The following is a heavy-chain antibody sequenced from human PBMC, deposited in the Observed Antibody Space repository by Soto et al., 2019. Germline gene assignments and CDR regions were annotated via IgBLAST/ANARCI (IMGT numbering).Heavy chain of an antibody. J-gene: IGHJ1*01. CDR3: ARWGTTGGLDV. V-gene: IGHV3-30*19. Sequence: QVQLVESGGGVVQPGTSPRLSCVGSGFTFRSYVIHWVRQAPGKGLEWVALTSYDGSGKYYGDSVRGRFTISRDNSRNTVDLQMDSLRLEDTALYYCARWGTTGGLDVWGQGTLVSVSS. CDR1: GFTFRSYV. CDR2: TSYDGSGK. D-gene: IGHD3-16*01.